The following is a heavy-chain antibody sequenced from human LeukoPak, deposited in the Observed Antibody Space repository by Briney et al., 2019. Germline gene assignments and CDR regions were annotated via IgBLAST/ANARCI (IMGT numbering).Heavy chain of an antibody. D-gene: IGHD4-23*01. CDR2: ISSSGSTI. J-gene: IGHJ4*02. CDR3: ARGTYGGNSDY. V-gene: IGHV3-48*03. CDR1: GFTFSSYE. Sequence: GGSLRLSCAASGFTFSSYEMNWVRQAPGKGLEWVSYISSSGSTIYYADSVKGRFTISRDSAKNSLYLQMNSLRAEDTAVYYCARGTYGGNSDYWGQGTLVTVSS.